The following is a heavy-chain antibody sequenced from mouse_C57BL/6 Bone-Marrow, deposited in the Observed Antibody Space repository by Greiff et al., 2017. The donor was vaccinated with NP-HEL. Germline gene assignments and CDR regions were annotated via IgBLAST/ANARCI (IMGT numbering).Heavy chain of an antibody. CDR3: ARWIYYGRSY. D-gene: IGHD1-1*01. CDR1: GYTFTDYY. V-gene: IGHV1-76*01. J-gene: IGHJ2*01. CDR2: IYPGSGNT. Sequence: QVQLQQSGAELVRPGASVKLSCKASGYTFTDYYINWVKQRPGQGLEWIARIYPGSGNTYYNEKFKGKATLTAEKSSSTAYMQLSSLTSEDSAVYFCARWIYYGRSYWGQGTTLTVSS.